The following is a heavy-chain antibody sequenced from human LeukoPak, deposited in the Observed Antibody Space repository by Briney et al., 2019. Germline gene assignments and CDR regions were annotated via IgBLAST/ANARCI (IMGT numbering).Heavy chain of an antibody. D-gene: IGHD3-9*01. CDR3: AKRKRYFDWLLFRYYFDY. Sequence: ETLSLTCTVSGGSISSGSYYWSWVRQAPGKGLEWVSAISGSGGSTYYADSVKGRFTISRDNSKNTLYLQMNSLRAEDTAVYYCAKRKRYFDWLLFRYYFDYWGQGTLVTVSS. CDR1: GGSISSGSYY. V-gene: IGHV3-23*01. CDR2: ISGSGGST. J-gene: IGHJ4*02.